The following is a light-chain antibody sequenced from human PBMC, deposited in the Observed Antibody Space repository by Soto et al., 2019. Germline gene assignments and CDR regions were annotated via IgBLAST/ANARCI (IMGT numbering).Light chain of an antibody. CDR1: VLAKKY. V-gene: IGLV3-27*01. Sequence: SYELTQPSSVSVSPGQTARITCSGDVLAKKYARWFQQKPGQAPVLVIYKDSERPSGIPERFSGSSSGTTVTLTISGAQVEDEADYYCYSAADNNLWVFGGGTKVTV. CDR3: YSAADNNLWV. CDR2: KDS. J-gene: IGLJ3*02.